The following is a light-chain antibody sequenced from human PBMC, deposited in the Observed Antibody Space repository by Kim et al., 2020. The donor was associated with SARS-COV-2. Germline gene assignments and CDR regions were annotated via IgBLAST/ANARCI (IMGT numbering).Light chain of an antibody. CDR3: QSYDSSLSGCV. V-gene: IGLV1-40*01. CDR2: GNS. J-gene: IGLJ2*01. CDR1: SSNIAAGYD. Sequence: QSVLTQPPSVSGAPGQRVTISCTGSSSNIAAGYDVHWYQQLPGTAPKLLIYGNSNRPSGVPDRFSGSKSGTSASLAITGLQAEDEADYYCQSYDSSLSGCVFGGGTQLTVL.